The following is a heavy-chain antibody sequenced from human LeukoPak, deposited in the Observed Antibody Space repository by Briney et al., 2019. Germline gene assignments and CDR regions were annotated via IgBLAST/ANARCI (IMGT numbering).Heavy chain of an antibody. D-gene: IGHD1-26*01. V-gene: IGHV4-34*01. CDR1: GGSFSGYY. CDR3: ARGGSYPTSNDY. CDR2: IHHSGTT. Sequence: PSETPSLTCTVYGGSFSGYYWSWIRQPPGKGLEWIGEIHHSGTTNYNPSLKSRVTISLDTSKNQFSLKVSSVTAADTAVYYCARGGSYPTSNDYWGQGTPVTVSS. J-gene: IGHJ4*02.